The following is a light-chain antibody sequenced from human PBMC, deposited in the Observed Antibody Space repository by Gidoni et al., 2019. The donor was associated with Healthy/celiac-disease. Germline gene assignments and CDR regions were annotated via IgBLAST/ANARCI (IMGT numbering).Light chain of an antibody. CDR2: GAS. CDR1: QSVSSN. J-gene: IGKJ1*01. Sequence: EIVMTQSPATLSVSQGERATLSCRASQSVSSNLSWYQQKPGQAPRLLIYGASTRAPGIPARFSGSGSGTEFTLTISSLQSEDFAVYYCQQYNNWPRTFGQGTKVEIK. CDR3: QQYNNWPRT. V-gene: IGKV3-15*01.